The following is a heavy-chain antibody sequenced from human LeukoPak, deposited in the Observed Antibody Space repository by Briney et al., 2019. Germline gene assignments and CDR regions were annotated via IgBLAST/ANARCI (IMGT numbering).Heavy chain of an antibody. J-gene: IGHJ1*01. V-gene: IGHV4-61*02. CDR1: GGSISSGSYY. CDR2: IYTSGST. D-gene: IGHD3-22*01. CDR3: ARRRYYDSTGFLD. Sequence: SQTLSLTCTVSGGSISSGSYYWSWIRQPAGKGLEWIGRIYTSGSTNYNPSLKSRVTISVDTSNNQFSLKLSSVTAADTAVYYCARRRYYDSTGFLDWGQGSLVSVSS.